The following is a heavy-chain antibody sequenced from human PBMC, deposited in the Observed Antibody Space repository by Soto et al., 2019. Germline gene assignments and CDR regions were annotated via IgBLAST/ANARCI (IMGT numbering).Heavy chain of an antibody. Sequence: QVQLKESGPGLGKPSETLSLTCTVSGVSISTYYGTWIWQPAGKGLEGIGRNYTSGSTNYNPSLKSGVTMSVDTSKNQFSLKLTSVSAADTAVYDCARGGTVTTDLCDYWGQGPLVAVS. J-gene: IGHJ4*02. D-gene: IGHD4-17*01. V-gene: IGHV4-4*07. CDR3: ARGGTVTTDLCDY. CDR2: NYTSGST. CDR1: GVSISTYY.